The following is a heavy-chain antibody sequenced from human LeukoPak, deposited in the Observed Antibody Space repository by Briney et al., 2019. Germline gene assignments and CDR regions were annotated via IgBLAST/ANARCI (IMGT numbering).Heavy chain of an antibody. Sequence: SETLSLTCTVSGGSISSSSYYWGWIRQPPGKGLEWIGSIYYSGSTYYNPSLKRRVTISVDTSKNQFSLKLSSVTAADTAVYYCASYYYDSSGYFDYWGQGTLVTVSS. CDR2: IYYSGST. CDR3: ASYYYDSSGYFDY. CDR1: GGSISSSSYY. D-gene: IGHD3-22*01. V-gene: IGHV4-39*01. J-gene: IGHJ4*02.